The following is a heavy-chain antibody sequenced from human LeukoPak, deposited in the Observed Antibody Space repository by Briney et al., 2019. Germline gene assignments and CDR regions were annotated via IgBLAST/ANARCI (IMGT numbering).Heavy chain of an antibody. D-gene: IGHD5-12*01. V-gene: IGHV1-2*02. CDR3: AKEEDILGIPTADF. Sequence: GASVKVSCKASGYAFTAYYMHWVRQAPRQGLEWMGWINPNSGGTNYAQKFHGRVTMTRDTSISTVYMELSSLTSDDTAVYYCAKEEDILGIPTADFWGQGTLVTVSS. CDR2: INPNSGGT. J-gene: IGHJ4*02. CDR1: GYAFTAYY.